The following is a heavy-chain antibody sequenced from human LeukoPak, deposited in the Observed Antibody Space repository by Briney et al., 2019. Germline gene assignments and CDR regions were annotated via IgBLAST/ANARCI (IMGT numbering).Heavy chain of an antibody. CDR2: ISSSSSTI. V-gene: IGHV3-48*02. CDR3: ARDSHHPPWDIINYYFDY. J-gene: IGHJ4*02. Sequence: PAGGSLRLSCAASGFTFSSYRMNWVRQAPGKGLEWVSYISSSSSTIYYADSVKGRFTISRDNAKNSLYLQMNSLRDEDTAVYYCARDSHHPPWDIINYYFDYWGQGTLVTVSS. D-gene: IGHD3-10*01. CDR1: GFTFSSYR.